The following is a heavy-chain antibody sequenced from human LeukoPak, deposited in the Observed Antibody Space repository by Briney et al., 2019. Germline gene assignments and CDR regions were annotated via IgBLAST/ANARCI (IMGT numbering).Heavy chain of an antibody. J-gene: IGHJ4*02. CDR2: ISSRSSSI. V-gene: IGHV3-48*02. CDR1: GFTFSDYS. D-gene: IGHD3-9*01. CDR3: ARVGYDILTGFHY. Sequence: GGSLRLSCAASGFTFSDYSTNWVRQAPGKGLEWVSFISSRSSSIYYADSVKGRFTISRDNAKKSLYLQMNSLRDEDTAVYYCARVGYDILTGFHYWGQGTLVTVSS.